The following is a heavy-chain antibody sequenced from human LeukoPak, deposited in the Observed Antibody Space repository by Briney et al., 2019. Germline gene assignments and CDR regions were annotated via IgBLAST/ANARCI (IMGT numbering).Heavy chain of an antibody. J-gene: IGHJ4*02. CDR2: ISYSGAI. D-gene: IGHD5-24*01. CDR1: GGSVSSNGYF. Sequence: SETLSLTCTVSGGSVSSNGYFWSWIRHLPGKGLEWIGYISYSGAIYYNPSLRSRLTISLDTSKNQFSLRLTSVTAADTAVYYCAREGELATSSFDYWGQGTLVTVSS. V-gene: IGHV4-31*02. CDR3: AREGELATSSFDY.